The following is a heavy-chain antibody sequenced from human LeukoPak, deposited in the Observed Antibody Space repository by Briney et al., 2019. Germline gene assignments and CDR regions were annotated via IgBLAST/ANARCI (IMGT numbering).Heavy chain of an antibody. V-gene: IGHV3-21*01. CDR3: ARSRDGYNSWDY. D-gene: IGHD5-24*01. Sequence: GGSLRLSCAASGFTFSGYSMNWVRQAPGKGLEWVSSIRSSTSYIYYADSVKGRFTISRDNAKNSLYLQMNSLRAEDTAVYYCARSRDGYNSWDYWGQGTLVTVSS. CDR1: GFTFSGYS. J-gene: IGHJ4*02. CDR2: IRSSTSYI.